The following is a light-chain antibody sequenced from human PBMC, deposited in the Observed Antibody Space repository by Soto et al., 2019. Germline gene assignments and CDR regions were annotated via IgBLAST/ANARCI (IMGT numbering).Light chain of an antibody. J-gene: IGKJ1*01. Sequence: EVVMTQSPGTLSVSLGESATLSCRASQSVDGYLAWYQQKPGQAPRLLIYGASTRATGVTARFRGGGSGTEFTLTISCLQSEDFATYYCQQYYSYPGTFGQGTKVDIK. CDR2: GAS. CDR3: QQYYSYPGT. CDR1: QSVDGY. V-gene: IGKV3-15*01.